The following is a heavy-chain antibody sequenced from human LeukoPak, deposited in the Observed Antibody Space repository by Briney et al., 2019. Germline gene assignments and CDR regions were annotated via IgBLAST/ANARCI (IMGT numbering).Heavy chain of an antibody. Sequence: PSETLSLTCIVSGGSVRSYYWSWNRQPPGKGMERIGYIYYSGSTNYNHSLKSRVTISVDTSNNQFSLKLISVTAAGTAVYYCASDRGYSGYEYWGQGSLVTVSS. J-gene: IGHJ4*02. CDR1: GGSVRSYY. CDR2: IYYSGST. CDR3: ASDRGYSGYEY. D-gene: IGHD5-12*01. V-gene: IGHV4-59*02.